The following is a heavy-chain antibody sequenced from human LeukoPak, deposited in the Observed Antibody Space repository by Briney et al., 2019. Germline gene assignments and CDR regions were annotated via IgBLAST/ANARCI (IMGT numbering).Heavy chain of an antibody. Sequence: MPSETLSLTCTVSGGSISSYYWSWIRQPAGRGLEWIGRIYTSGSTNYNPSLKSRVTMSVGTSKNQFSLKLSSVTAADTAVYYCATSHIAAAGFDYWGQGTLVTVSS. J-gene: IGHJ4*02. V-gene: IGHV4-4*07. CDR3: ATSHIAAAGFDY. CDR1: GGSISSYY. D-gene: IGHD6-13*01. CDR2: IYTSGST.